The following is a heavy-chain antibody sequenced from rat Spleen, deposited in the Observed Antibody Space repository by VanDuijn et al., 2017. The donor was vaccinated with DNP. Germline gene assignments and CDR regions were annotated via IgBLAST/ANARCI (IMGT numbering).Heavy chain of an antibody. CDR3: ATDRGGDFDY. CDR2: ISTSGGST. Sequence: EVQLVESGGGLVQPGRSMKLSCAASGFTFSNSDMAWVRQAPTKGLEWVASISTSGGSTYYRDSVKGRFTISRDNAKSTLSLQMDSLRSEDTATYYCATDRGGDFDYWGQGVMVTVSS. CDR1: GFTFSNSD. D-gene: IGHD4-3*01. V-gene: IGHV5-25*01. J-gene: IGHJ2*01.